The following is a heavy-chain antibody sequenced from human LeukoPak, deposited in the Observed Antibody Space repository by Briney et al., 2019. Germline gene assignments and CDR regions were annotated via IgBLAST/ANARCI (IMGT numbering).Heavy chain of an antibody. D-gene: IGHD2-8*01. J-gene: IGHJ4*02. CDR2: IHRDGNT. Sequence: PSGTLSLTCVVSGGSISSGYWWTWVRQSPEKGLEWIGEIHRDGNTNYNPSLKSRATISVDTSNNQYSLKLTSVTAADTAMYYCGRNGAYCTDYWGQGTLVTVSS. CDR1: GGSISSGYW. V-gene: IGHV4-4*02. CDR3: GRNGAYCTDY.